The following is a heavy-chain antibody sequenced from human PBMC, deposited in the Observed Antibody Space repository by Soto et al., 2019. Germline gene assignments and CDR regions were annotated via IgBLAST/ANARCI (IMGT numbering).Heavy chain of an antibody. V-gene: IGHV5-10-1*01. D-gene: IGHD4-17*01. Sequence: GESLKISCKGSGYSFTIYCISWVRQMPGKGLEWMGRIDPSDSYTNYSPSFQGHVTISADKSISTAYLQWSSLKASDTAMYYCARRGNGYYYYGMDVWGQGTTVTVSS. CDR1: GYSFTIYC. CDR2: IDPSDSYT. CDR3: ARRGNGYYYYGMDV. J-gene: IGHJ6*02.